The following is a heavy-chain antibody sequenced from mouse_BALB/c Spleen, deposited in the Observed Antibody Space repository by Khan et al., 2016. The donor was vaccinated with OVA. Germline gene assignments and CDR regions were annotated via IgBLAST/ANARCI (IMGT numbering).Heavy chain of an antibody. CDR1: GFTFSTYG. J-gene: IGHJ3*01. D-gene: IGHD1-1*01. CDR3: TKLGYYDDSGGFDY. CDR2: ISSCGSYT. Sequence: EVELVESGGDLVKPGGSLKLSCAASGFTFSTYGMSWVRQTPDKRLEWVATISSCGSYTYYPDNVKGRFTISRDNAKNTLYLQMSSLKPEDTAMYSSTKLGYYDDSGGFDYWGQGTMVTVSA. V-gene: IGHV5-6*01.